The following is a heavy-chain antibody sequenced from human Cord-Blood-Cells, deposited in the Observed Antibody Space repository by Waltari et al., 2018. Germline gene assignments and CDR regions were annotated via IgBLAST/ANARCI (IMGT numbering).Heavy chain of an antibody. J-gene: IGHJ6*03. Sequence: QLQLQESGPGLVKPSETLSLTCTVSGGSISSSSYHWGWIRQPPGQGLEWIGSIYYSGSTYYNPSLKSRVTISVDTSKNQFSLKLSSVTAADTAVYYCARRAGYCSSTSCYGYYYYYYMDVWGKGTTVTVSS. D-gene: IGHD2-2*01. CDR1: GGSISSSSYH. CDR2: IYYSGST. V-gene: IGHV4-39*01. CDR3: ARRAGYCSSTSCYGYYYYYYMDV.